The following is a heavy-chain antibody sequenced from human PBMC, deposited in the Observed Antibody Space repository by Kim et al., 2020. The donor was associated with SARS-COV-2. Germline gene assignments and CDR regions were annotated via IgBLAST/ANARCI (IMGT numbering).Heavy chain of an antibody. CDR3: ARATGTRLCQGC. V-gene: IGHV3-48*04. CDR1: GFTLSSYS. CDR2: ISGSSHTI. J-gene: IGHJ4*02. Sequence: GGSLRLSCAASGFTLSSYSMNWVRQAPGKRLEWISYISGSSHTIYYADSGELRFTISRENAKNSMFLQVNSLRAEDTAVYYCARATGTRLCQGCWGQGTMVSVSS. D-gene: IGHD3-9*01.